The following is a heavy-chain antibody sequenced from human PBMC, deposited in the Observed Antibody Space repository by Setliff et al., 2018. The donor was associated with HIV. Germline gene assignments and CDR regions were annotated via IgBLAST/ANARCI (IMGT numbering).Heavy chain of an antibody. V-gene: IGHV4-4*08. D-gene: IGHD3-3*01. CDR1: GGSISSHY. CDR2: IYTSGST. Sequence: SETLSLTCTVSGGSISSHYWSRIRQPQGKGLEWIGHIYTSGSTNYNPSLKSRVTMSVGTSKNQFSLKLSSVTAADTAVYYCARCYYNFWSGYPLDYMDVWGKGTTVTVSS. J-gene: IGHJ6*03. CDR3: ARCYYNFWSGYPLDYMDV.